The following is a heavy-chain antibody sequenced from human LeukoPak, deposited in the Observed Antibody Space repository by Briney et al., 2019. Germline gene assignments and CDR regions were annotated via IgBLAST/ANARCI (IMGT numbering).Heavy chain of an antibody. Sequence: RGSLRLSCAASGFTFSSYWMHWVRQPPGKGLVWVSRINSDESSTNYADSVKGRFTISRDNSKNTLYLQMNSLRAEDTAVYYCAKDLYDILTGYLRAFDYWGQGTLVTVSS. V-gene: IGHV3-74*01. CDR2: INSDESST. CDR3: AKDLYDILTGYLRAFDY. J-gene: IGHJ4*02. CDR1: GFTFSSYW. D-gene: IGHD3-9*01.